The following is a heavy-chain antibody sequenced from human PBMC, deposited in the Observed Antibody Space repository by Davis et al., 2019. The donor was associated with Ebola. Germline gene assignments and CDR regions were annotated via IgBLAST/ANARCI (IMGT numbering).Heavy chain of an antibody. D-gene: IGHD6-19*01. CDR3: ARDQAVAGSEYFQH. J-gene: IGHJ1*01. V-gene: IGHV3-30*02. CDR2: IRYDGSTK. CDR1: GFTLSSYG. Sequence: GGSLRLSCVASGFTLSSYGMHWVRRVPGKGLEWVAFIRYDGSTKYYADSVKDRFTISRDNSRNTLYLQMNSLGTEDTALYYCARDQAVAGSEYFQHWGQGTLVTVSS.